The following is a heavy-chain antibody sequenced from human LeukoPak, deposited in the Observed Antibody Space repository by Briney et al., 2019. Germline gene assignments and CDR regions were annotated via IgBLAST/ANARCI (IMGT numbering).Heavy chain of an antibody. CDR3: ARGAAYAYFDY. D-gene: IGHD2-2*01. J-gene: IGHJ4*02. CDR1: GGSISSYY. V-gene: IGHV4-59*01. Sequence: SETLSLTCTVSGGSISSYYWSWIRQPPGKGLEWIGYIYYSGSTNYNPSLKSRVTISVDTSKNQFSLRLSSVTAADTAVYYCARGAAYAYFDYWGQGTLATVSS. CDR2: IYYSGST.